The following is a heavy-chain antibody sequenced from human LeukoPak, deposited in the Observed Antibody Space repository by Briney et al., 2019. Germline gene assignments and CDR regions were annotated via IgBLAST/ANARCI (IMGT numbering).Heavy chain of an antibody. CDR2: ISTGVGT. CDR1: GDSTIGY. V-gene: IGHV4-4*07. Sequence: SETLSLTCTVSGDSTIGYWGWVGQPAGKGLGWIGRISTGVGTDSNPSLKSRNTMSVDTSKNQFSLKLRSMTAADTAVYYCARSSSGSYGWFDPWGQGTLVTVSS. D-gene: IGHD1-26*01. CDR3: ARSSSGSYGWFDP. J-gene: IGHJ5*02.